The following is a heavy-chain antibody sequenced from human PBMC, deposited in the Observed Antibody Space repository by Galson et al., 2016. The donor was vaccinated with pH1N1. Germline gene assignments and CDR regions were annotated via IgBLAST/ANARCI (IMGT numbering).Heavy chain of an antibody. CDR2: IIPIFKTT. Sequence: SVKVSCKASGGTFGSYGINWVRQAPGQGLEWVGGIIPIFKTTKYAQNFQGRVTITADESTTTAYMELCSLRSEDTAVYYCAREDYYDTDLSDWYFDLWGRGTLLTVSS. CDR1: GGTFGSYG. CDR3: AREDYYDTDLSDWYFDL. V-gene: IGHV1-69*13. D-gene: IGHD3-22*01. J-gene: IGHJ2*01.